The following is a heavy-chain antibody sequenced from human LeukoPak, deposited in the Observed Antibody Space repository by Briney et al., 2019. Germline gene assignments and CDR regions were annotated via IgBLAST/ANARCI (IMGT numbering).Heavy chain of an antibody. CDR2: ISHSGTT. Sequence: GSLRLSCAASGFTFSSYWMSWVRQAPGKGLEWIAEISHSGTTHYNPSLKSRVIISVDKSKNQVFLKPNSVTAADTAMYYCARDGGSDQYYFDNWGQGTLVTVSS. J-gene: IGHJ4*02. D-gene: IGHD6-19*01. CDR3: ARDGGSDQYYFDN. CDR1: GFTFSSYW. V-gene: IGHV4-4*02.